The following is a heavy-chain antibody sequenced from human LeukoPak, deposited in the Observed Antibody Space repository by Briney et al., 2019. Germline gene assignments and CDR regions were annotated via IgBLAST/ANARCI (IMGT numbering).Heavy chain of an antibody. J-gene: IGHJ4*02. V-gene: IGHV3-30*02. CDR2: IRYDGSNK. Sequence: TGGSLRLSCAASGFTFSRYGMHCVRQAPGKGLEGVAFIRYDGSNKYYADSVRGRFTISRDNSKNTLYLQMNSLRAEDTAVYYCANGDYGGPKPGFDYWGQGTLVTVSS. D-gene: IGHD4-23*01. CDR1: GFTFSRYG. CDR3: ANGDYGGPKPGFDY.